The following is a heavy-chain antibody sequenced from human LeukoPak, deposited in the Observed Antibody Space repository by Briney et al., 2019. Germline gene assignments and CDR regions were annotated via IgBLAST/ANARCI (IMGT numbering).Heavy chain of an antibody. Sequence: PGVSVRLSRAASGFTFTTYAMGWVRQSPGKGLEWVSSISGGGGGTYYAEFVKGRFTISRDNSKNTLYLQMNSLRAEDTAVYYCAKFYDILSGYFDHWGQGTLVSVSS. V-gene: IGHV3-23*01. J-gene: IGHJ4*02. D-gene: IGHD3-9*01. CDR1: GFTFTTYA. CDR3: AKFYDILSGYFDH. CDR2: ISGGGGGT.